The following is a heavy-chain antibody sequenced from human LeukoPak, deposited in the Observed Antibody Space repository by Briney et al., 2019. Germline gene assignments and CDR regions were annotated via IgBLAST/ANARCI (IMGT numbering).Heavy chain of an antibody. V-gene: IGHV3-30*04. CDR2: ISYDGSNK. J-gene: IGHJ6*03. CDR3: ARGHTGYSSGWGGAPHYYYYMDV. CDR1: GFTFSSYA. Sequence: GGSLRLSCAASGFTFSSYAMHWVRQAPGKGLEWVAVISYDGSNKYYADSVKGRFTISRDNSKNTLYLQMNSLRAEDTAVYYCARGHTGYSSGWGGAPHYYYYMDVWGKGTTVTVSS. D-gene: IGHD6-19*01.